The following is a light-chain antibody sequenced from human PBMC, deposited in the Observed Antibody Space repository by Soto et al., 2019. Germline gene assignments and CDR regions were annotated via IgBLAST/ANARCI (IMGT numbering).Light chain of an antibody. CDR1: SSDVGGYNY. CDR2: EVS. J-gene: IGLJ1*01. V-gene: IGLV2-14*01. Sequence: QSALTQPASVSGSPGQSITFSCTGTSSDVGGYNYVSWYQQHPGKAPKLMIYEVSNRPSGVSNRFSGSKSGNTASLTISGLQAEDEADYYCSSYTRSSIDYVFGTGTKVTVL. CDR3: SSYTRSSIDYV.